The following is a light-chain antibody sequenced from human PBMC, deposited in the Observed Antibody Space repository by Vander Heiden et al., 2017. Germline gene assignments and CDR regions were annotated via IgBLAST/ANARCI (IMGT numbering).Light chain of an antibody. CDR3: QQYNLPIT. V-gene: IGKV1-33*01. Sequence: IQLSQSPSSLSASVGDRVTITCPASEDISNYLNWYQQKPGKAPKLLIYDASNLETGVPSRFSGSGSGTDFTFTISSLQPEDIATYYCQQYNLPITFGQGTRLEIK. CDR1: EDISNY. J-gene: IGKJ5*01. CDR2: DAS.